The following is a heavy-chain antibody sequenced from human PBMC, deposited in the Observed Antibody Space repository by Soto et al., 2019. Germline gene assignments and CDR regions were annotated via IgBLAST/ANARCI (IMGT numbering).Heavy chain of an antibody. CDR1: GYPFTIYA. CDR2: INPGNGDT. J-gene: IGHJ4*02. CDR3: ARDSSSSRSFDH. D-gene: IGHD6-6*01. Sequence: GASVKVSCKASGYPFTIYAIHWVRQAPGQSLEWMGWINPGNGDTKYSQIFQGRVTITWDTSARTAYMDLSSLISEDTADYYCARDSSSSRSFDHWGQGARVTVSS. V-gene: IGHV1-3*01.